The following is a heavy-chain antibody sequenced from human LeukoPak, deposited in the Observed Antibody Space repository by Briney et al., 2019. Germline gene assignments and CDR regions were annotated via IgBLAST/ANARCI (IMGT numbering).Heavy chain of an antibody. J-gene: IGHJ6*03. CDR3: VRAEVGTTLKYYYYYMDV. CDR1: GFTFTTYW. D-gene: IGHD1-26*01. CDR2: IKQDGTER. V-gene: IGHV3-7*01. Sequence: GGSLRLSCAASGFTFTTYWMSWVRQAPGKGLEWVANIKQDGTERYYADSVKGRFTISRDNAKNSLYLQMNSLRAEDTAVYYCVRAEVGTTLKYYYYYMDVWGKGTTVTVSS.